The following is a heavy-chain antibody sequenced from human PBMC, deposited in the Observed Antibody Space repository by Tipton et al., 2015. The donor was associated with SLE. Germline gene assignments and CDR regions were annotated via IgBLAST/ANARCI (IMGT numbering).Heavy chain of an antibody. CDR3: ARATEKLAARRAFDI. J-gene: IGHJ3*02. CDR1: GFTFSSYE. CDR2: ISSSSSYT. D-gene: IGHD6-6*01. Sequence: SLRLSCAASGFTFSSYEMNWVRQAPGKGLEWVSYISSSSSYTNYADSVKGRFTISRDNAKNSLYLQMNSLRAEDTAVYYCARATEKLAARRAFDIWGQGTMVTVSS. V-gene: IGHV3-48*03.